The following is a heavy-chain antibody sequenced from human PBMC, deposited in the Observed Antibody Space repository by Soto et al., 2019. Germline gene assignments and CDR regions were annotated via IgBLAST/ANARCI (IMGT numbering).Heavy chain of an antibody. CDR2: IYYSGST. J-gene: IGHJ4*02. V-gene: IGHV4-59*01. CDR3: GSTAGPFGELLYREDFDH. Sequence: SETLSLTCTVSCGSISSYDWSWIRQPPGKGREWIGYIYYSGSTNYNPSLKSRVTISVDTSKNQFSLKLSSVTAADTAVYYCGSTAGPFGELLYREDFDHRGQGNLVNGS. CDR1: CGSISSYD. D-gene: IGHD3-10*01.